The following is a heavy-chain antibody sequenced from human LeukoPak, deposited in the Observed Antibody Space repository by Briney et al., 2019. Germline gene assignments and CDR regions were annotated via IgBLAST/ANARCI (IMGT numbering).Heavy chain of an antibody. D-gene: IGHD2-21*01. CDR2: INTSGGST. J-gene: IGHJ4*02. Sequence: ASVKVSCKASGYIFNNYYMHWVRQAPGQGLEWMGIINTSGGSTSSAQKFQGRVTMTRDTSTSPVYMELSSLRSEGTALYYCARDAFVMGSLSPIDFWGQGTLVTVSS. V-gene: IGHV1-46*02. CDR1: GYIFNNYY. CDR3: ARDAFVMGSLSPIDF.